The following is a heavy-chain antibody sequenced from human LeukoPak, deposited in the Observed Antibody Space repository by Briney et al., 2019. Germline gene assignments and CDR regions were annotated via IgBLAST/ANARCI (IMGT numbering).Heavy chain of an antibody. CDR3: ARAEQWLAWNY. V-gene: IGHV3-73*01. D-gene: IGHD6-19*01. CDR1: GFTFSGSA. Sequence: GGSLRLSCAASGFTFSGSAMHWVRQASGKGLEWVGRIRSKANSYATAYAASVKGRFTISRDDSKNTAYLQMNSLKTEETAVYYCARAEQWLAWNYWGQGTLVTVSS. J-gene: IGHJ4*02. CDR2: IRSKANSYAT.